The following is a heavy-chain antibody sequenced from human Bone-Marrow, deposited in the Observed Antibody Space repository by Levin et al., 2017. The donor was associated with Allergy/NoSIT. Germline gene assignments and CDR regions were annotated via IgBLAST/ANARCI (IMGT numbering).Heavy chain of an antibody. Sequence: GESLKISCKTSGYTFIAYHVHWVRQAPGQGLEWMGWINPDSGDTNYAQKFQGRVTLIRDTSISTVYMELSRLTSDDTAVYYCVRDSEDYYFDYWGQGTLVTVSS. CDR2: INPDSGDT. CDR3: VRDSEDYYFDY. CDR1: GYTFIAYH. D-gene: IGHD3-10*01. V-gene: IGHV1-2*02. J-gene: IGHJ4*02.